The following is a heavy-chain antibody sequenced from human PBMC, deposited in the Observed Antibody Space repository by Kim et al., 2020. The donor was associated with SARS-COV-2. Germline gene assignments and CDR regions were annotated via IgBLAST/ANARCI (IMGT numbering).Heavy chain of an antibody. J-gene: IGHJ4*02. Sequence: SYAQKCQGRVTMTRDTSTSTVYMELSRLRSEDTAVYYCARGAGYNWPFDYWGQGTLVTVSS. D-gene: IGHD5-12*01. CDR3: ARGAGYNWPFDY. V-gene: IGHV1-46*01.